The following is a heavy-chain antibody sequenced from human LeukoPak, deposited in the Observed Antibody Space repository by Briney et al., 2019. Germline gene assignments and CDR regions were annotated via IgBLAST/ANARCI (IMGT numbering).Heavy chain of an antibody. CDR1: GGTFISYA. CDR2: IIPILGIA. J-gene: IGHJ4*02. Sequence: SVKVSCKASGGTFISYAISWVRQAPGQGREWMGRIIPILGIANYAQKFQGRVTITAHKSTSTAYMELSSLRSEDTAVYYCARGIRLGPYQTLDDYWGQGTLVTVSS. CDR3: ARGIRLGPYQTLDDY. V-gene: IGHV1-69*04. D-gene: IGHD3-16*01.